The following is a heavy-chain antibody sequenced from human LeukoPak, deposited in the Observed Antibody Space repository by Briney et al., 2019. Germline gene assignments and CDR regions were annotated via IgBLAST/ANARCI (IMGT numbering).Heavy chain of an antibody. D-gene: IGHD3-3*01. CDR2: ISAYNGNT. CDR3: AREGLTYYDFWSGSVAFDY. V-gene: IGHV1-18*01. Sequence: ASVKVSCKASGYTFTSYGISWVRQAPGQGLEWMGWISAYNGNTNYAQKLQGRVTMTTDTSTSTAYMELRSLRSEDTAVYYCAREGLTYYDFWSGSVAFDYWGQGTLVTVSS. CDR1: GYTFTSYG. J-gene: IGHJ4*02.